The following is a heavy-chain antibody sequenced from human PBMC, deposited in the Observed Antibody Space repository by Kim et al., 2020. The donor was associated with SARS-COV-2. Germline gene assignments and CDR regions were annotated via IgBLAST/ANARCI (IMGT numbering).Heavy chain of an antibody. CDR3: ARVFAGRDGYAEYFQH. CDR1: GGSISSYY. Sequence: SETLSLTCTVSGGSISSYYWSWIRQPPGKGLEWIGYIYYSGSTNYNPSLKSRVTISVDTSKNQFSLKLSSVTAADTAVYYCARVFAGRDGYAEYFQHWGQGTLVTVSS. D-gene: IGHD5-12*01. CDR2: IYYSGST. J-gene: IGHJ1*01. V-gene: IGHV4-59*13.